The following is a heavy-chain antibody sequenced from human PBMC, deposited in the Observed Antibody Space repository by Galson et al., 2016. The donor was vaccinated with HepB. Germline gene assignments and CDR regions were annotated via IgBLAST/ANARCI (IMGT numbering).Heavy chain of an antibody. V-gene: IGHV3-23*01. Sequence: ETLSLTCAAHGGSFYGYDWSWIRQSPGKGLQWVSTISGGGTTYYGDSVRDRFTISRDDSKNTLYLQMNSLRAEDTALYYCAKSPYYDILTSYSISFYFDYWGQGTLVSVSS. CDR1: GGSFYGYD. J-gene: IGHJ4*02. D-gene: IGHD3-9*01. CDR2: ISGGGTT. CDR3: AKSPYYDILTSYSISFYFDY.